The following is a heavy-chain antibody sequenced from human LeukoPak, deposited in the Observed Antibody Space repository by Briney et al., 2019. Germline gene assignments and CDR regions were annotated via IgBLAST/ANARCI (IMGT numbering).Heavy chain of an antibody. Sequence: PGRSLRLSCAASGFTFSSYAMHWVRQAPGKGLEWVAVISYDGSNKYYADSVKGRFTISRDNSKNTLYLQMNSLRAEDTAVYYCGRDYYGMDVWGKGTTVTVSS. V-gene: IGHV3-30*04. CDR2: ISYDGSNK. CDR1: GFTFSSYA. CDR3: GRDYYGMDV. J-gene: IGHJ6*04.